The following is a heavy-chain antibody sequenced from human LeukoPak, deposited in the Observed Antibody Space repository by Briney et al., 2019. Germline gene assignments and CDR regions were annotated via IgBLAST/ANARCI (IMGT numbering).Heavy chain of an antibody. V-gene: IGHV4-39*01. CDR1: GGSVSSHDDY. D-gene: IGHD3-16*02. Sequence: SDTLSLPCTVSGGSVSSHDDYWGWIRQPPGRGLEWSGSIFFTGNTLYNPSLTSRVSMSIDLSKNQFTLRLSSVTAADTAVYYCARHSHRRGNAFEIWGPGTMVTVSS. J-gene: IGHJ3*02. CDR3: ARHSHRRGNAFEI. CDR2: IFFTGNT.